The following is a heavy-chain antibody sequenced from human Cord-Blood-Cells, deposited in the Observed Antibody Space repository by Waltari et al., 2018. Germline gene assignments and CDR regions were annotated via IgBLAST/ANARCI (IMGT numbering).Heavy chain of an antibody. V-gene: IGHV3-21*01. Sequence: EVQLVESGGGLVKPGGSLRLSCAASGFTFSSYSMNLVRQAPGQGLEWVSIISSSRSYLYYADSVKGRFTISRDNAKNSLYLPMNSLRAEDTAVYYCARGLLGYYYYYGMDVWGQGTTVTVSS. CDR3: ARGLLGYYYYYGMDV. CDR1: GFTFSSYS. J-gene: IGHJ6*02. D-gene: IGHD2-15*01. CDR2: ISSSRSYL.